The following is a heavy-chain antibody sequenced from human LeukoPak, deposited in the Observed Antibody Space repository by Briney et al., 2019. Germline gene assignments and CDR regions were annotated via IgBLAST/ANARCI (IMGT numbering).Heavy chain of an antibody. CDR2: IIPIFGTA. CDR3: ARAPGEMATTFDY. CDR1: GYTFASYG. Sequence: SVKVSCKASGYTFASYGVTWVRRAPGQGLEWMGGIIPIFGTANYAQKFQGRVTITADESTSTAYMELSSLRSEDTAVYYCARAPGEMATTFDYWGQGTLVTVSS. V-gene: IGHV1-69*13. J-gene: IGHJ4*02. D-gene: IGHD5-24*01.